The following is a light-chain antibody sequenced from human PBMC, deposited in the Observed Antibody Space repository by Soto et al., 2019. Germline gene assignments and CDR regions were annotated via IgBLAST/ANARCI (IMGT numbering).Light chain of an antibody. CDR1: QSVSSY. CDR2: DAS. CDR3: QQYGSSPRT. Sequence: EIVLTQSPATLSLSPGERATLSCGASQSVSSYLAWYQQKPGLAPRLLIYDASSRATGIPDRFGGSGSGTDFTLTISRLEPEDFAVYYCQQYGSSPRTFGQGTKLEIK. J-gene: IGKJ2*01. V-gene: IGKV3D-20*01.